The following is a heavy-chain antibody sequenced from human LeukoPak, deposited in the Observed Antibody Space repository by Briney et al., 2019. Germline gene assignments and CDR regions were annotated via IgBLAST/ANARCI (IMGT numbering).Heavy chain of an antibody. J-gene: IGHJ5*02. CDR1: GGSISSGSYY. D-gene: IGHD3-16*01. V-gene: IGHV4-61*02. Sequence: SETLSLTCTVSGGSISSGSYYWSWIRQPAGKGLEWIGRIYTSGSTNYNPSLKSRVTISVDTSKNQFSLKLSSVTAADTAVYYCARIMIALASSLDPWGQGTLVTVSS. CDR3: ARIMIALASSLDP. CDR2: IYTSGST.